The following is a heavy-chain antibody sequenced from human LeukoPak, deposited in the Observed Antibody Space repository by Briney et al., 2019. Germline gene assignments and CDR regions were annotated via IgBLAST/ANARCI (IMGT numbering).Heavy chain of an antibody. J-gene: IGHJ4*02. D-gene: IGHD3-10*01. CDR3: ARGTRWFPDYFDY. Sequence: GRTLRLSCAASGFTFSNFPMSWGRQAPGEELEWVSAVSISGYSTYYKDSVEGRFTVSRDNSKKTLFLEMNSLRVEDTAVYYCARGTRWFPDYFDYWGRGTLVTVSS. CDR1: GFTFSNFP. CDR2: VSISGYST. V-gene: IGHV3-23*01.